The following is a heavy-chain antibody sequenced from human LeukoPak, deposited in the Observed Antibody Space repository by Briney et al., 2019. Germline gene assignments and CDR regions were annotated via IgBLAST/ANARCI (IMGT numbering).Heavy chain of an antibody. D-gene: IGHD6-13*01. J-gene: IGHJ1*01. CDR1: GYTFSGYY. V-gene: IGHV1-2*02. CDR3: ARGYPLSTTAAGTYFQH. CDR2: INPNSGGT. Sequence: GASVKVSCKASGYTFSGYYMYWVRQAPGQGLEWMGWINPNSGGTNYAQKFQGRVTMTRDTSISTAYMELSRLRSDDTAVYYCARGYPLSTTAAGTYFQHWGQGTLVTVSS.